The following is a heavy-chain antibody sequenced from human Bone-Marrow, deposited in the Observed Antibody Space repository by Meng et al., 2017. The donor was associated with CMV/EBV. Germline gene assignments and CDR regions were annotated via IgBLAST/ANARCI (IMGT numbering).Heavy chain of an antibody. D-gene: IGHD2-2*01. CDR2: INPNSGGT. CDR1: GYTFTGYY. Sequence: ASVKVSCKASGYTFTGYYMHWVRQAPGQGLEWMGWINPNSGGTNYAQKFQGRVTMTRDTSISTAYMELSRLRSDDTAVYYWARGSGGMGYCSSTSSYPHWGQGTLVTVSS. CDR3: ARGSGGMGYCSSTSSYPH. J-gene: IGHJ4*02. V-gene: IGHV1-2*02.